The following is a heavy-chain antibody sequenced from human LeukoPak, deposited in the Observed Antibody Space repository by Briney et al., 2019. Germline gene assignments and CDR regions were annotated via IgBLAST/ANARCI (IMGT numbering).Heavy chain of an antibody. CDR3: AKWGDYDVLTGYYVSDY. Sequence: PGASLRLSCAASGFTFSNYAMSWVRQAPGKGLEWVSAITGGGSGIYYADSMKSRFTISRDNSKNTLYLQINSLRAEDTAVNYCAKWGDYDVLTGYYVSDYWGQGTLVTVSS. V-gene: IGHV3-23*01. CDR1: GFTFSNYA. J-gene: IGHJ4*02. CDR2: ITGGGSGI. D-gene: IGHD3-9*01.